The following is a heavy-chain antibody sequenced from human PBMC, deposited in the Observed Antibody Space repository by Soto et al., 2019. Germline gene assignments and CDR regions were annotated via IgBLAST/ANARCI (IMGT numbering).Heavy chain of an antibody. CDR1: GFTFSSYG. V-gene: IGHV3-30*18. Sequence: GGSLRLSCAASGFTFSSYGMHWVRQAPGKGLEWVAVISYDGSKAYYTDSVKGRFTISRDNSKNTLYLQMNSLRAEDTAVYYCAKDRATYCSSTSCYQGVWYFDYWGQGT. D-gene: IGHD2-2*01. CDR3: AKDRATYCSSTSCYQGVWYFDY. CDR2: ISYDGSKA. J-gene: IGHJ4*02.